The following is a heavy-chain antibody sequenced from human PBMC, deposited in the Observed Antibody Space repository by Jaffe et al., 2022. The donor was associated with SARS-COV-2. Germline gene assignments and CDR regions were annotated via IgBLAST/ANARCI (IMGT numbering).Heavy chain of an antibody. CDR1: GFTFSSYG. D-gene: IGHD6-13*01. V-gene: IGHV3-33*01. CDR2: IWYDGSNK. CDR3: ARDTGGQQLENYYYYGMDV. Sequence: QVQLVESGGGVVQPGRSLRLSCAASGFTFSSYGMHWVRQAPGKGLEWVAVIWYDGSNKYYADSVKGRFTISRDNSKNTLYLQMNSLRAEDTAVYYCARDTGGQQLENYYYYGMDVWGQGTTVTVSS. J-gene: IGHJ6*02.